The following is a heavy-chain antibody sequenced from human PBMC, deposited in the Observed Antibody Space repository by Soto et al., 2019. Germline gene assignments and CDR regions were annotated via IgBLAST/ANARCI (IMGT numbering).Heavy chain of an antibody. D-gene: IGHD6-6*01. CDR1: GFTFSSYG. Sequence: QVQLVESGGGVVQPGRSLRLSCAASGFTFSSYGMHWVRQAPGKGLEWVAVISYDGSNKYYADSVKGRFTISRDNSKNTLYLQMNSLRAEDTAVYYCAKYLRDSSSWYYYYGMDVWGQGTTVTVSS. CDR2: ISYDGSNK. V-gene: IGHV3-30*18. J-gene: IGHJ6*02. CDR3: AKYLRDSSSWYYYYGMDV.